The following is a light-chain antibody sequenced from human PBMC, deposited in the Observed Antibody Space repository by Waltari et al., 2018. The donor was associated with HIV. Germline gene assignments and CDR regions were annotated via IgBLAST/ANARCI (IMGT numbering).Light chain of an antibody. CDR3: QVWESSSDHYV. Sequence: SYVLTQPPSVSVAPGKTARITCGGNNIGSKSVHWYQQKPGQAPALVIYYDSDRPSGIPERFSGANSGNTATLTISRVEAGDEADYYCQVWESSSDHYVFGTGTKVTVL. CDR2: YDS. CDR1: NIGSKS. V-gene: IGLV3-21*01. J-gene: IGLJ1*01.